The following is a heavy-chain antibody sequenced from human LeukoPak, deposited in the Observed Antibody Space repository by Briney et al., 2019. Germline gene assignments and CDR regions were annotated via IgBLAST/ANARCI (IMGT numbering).Heavy chain of an antibody. CDR2: FYYSGYP. D-gene: IGHD2-15*01. CDR3: ARGGWYPESFEH. Sequence: PSETMSLTCPLEGRSVSMYYGNWIRQPPGKGLEWVGYFYYSGYPNYNPSLKARVPISVDTPKNQSSRNLSSVTAGHRPGHNCARGGWYPESFEHWGQGALVTVSS. J-gene: IGHJ1*01. CDR1: GRSVSMYY. V-gene: IGHV4-59*02.